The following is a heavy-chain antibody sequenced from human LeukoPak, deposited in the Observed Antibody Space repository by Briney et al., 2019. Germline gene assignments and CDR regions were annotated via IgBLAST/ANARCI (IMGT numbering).Heavy chain of an antibody. CDR2: IYSSGRT. J-gene: IGHJ3*02. V-gene: IGHV4-4*07. D-gene: IGHD3-10*01. Sequence: SETLSLTCTVSGGSISSYYWSWIRQPAGKGLEWIGRIYSSGRTNYNPSLKSRVTMSVDTSKNRFSLKLSSVTAADTAVYYCARAQGLLWFGEFPDDAFDIWGQGTMVTVSS. CDR3: ARAQGLLWFGEFPDDAFDI. CDR1: GGSISSYY.